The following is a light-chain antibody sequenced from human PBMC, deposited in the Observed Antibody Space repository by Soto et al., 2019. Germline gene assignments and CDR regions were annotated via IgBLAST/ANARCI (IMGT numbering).Light chain of an antibody. CDR2: GAS. CDR3: QLYSTSLFT. J-gene: IGKJ5*01. V-gene: IGKV3D-15*01. CDR1: QSVSSN. Sequence: EIVMTQSPATLSVSPGEGATLSCRASQSVSSNLTWYQQKPGQAPRLLIYGASSRATGIPDRFSGSGYGTDFTLTISRLEPEDFAVYYCQLYSTSLFTFAQGTRLDIK.